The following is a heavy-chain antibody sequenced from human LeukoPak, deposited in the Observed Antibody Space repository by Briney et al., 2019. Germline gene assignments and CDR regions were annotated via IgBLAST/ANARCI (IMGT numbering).Heavy chain of an antibody. CDR1: EFTFSSYA. CDR3: AKDIDSGGSR. V-gene: IGHV3-23*01. CDR2: ISGSGGST. Sequence: GGSLRLSCAASEFTFSSYAMSWVRQAPGKGLEWVSAISGSGGSTYYADSVKGRFTISRDNSKNTLYLQMNSLRAEDTALYYCAKDIDSGGSRWGQGTLVTVSS. D-gene: IGHD6-19*01. J-gene: IGHJ4*02.